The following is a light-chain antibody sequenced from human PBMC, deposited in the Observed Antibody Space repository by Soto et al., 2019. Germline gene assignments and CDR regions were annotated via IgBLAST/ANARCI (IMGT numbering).Light chain of an antibody. CDR3: QQYNSYCT. CDR1: QSISSW. V-gene: IGKV1-5*01. J-gene: IGKJ1*01. CDR2: DAS. Sequence: DIQMTQSPSTLSASVGDRVTITCRASQSISSWLAWYQQKPGKAPKLLIYDASSLESGVPSRFSGSGSGTEFTLTISILQPDDFATYYCQQYNSYCTFGQGTKVEIK.